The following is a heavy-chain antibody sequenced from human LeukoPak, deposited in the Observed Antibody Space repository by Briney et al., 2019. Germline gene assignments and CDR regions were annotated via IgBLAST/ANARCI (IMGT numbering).Heavy chain of an antibody. CDR1: GGSINSGTYY. V-gene: IGHV4-61*02. J-gene: IGHJ6*03. Sequence: SQTLSLTCTVSGGSINSGTYYWTWIRQPAGKGLEWIGRIYSSGSPNYKPSLTSRLTISIDASKNQFSLKLGSVTAADTAMYYCAREETDWSSLGYYYHYMDVWGKGTTVTISS. CDR2: IYSSGSP. CDR3: AREETDWSSLGYYYHYMDV. D-gene: IGHD3-9*01.